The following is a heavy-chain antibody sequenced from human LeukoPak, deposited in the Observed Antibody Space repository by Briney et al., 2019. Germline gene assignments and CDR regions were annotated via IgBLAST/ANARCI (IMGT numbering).Heavy chain of an antibody. CDR2: IYPGDSDT. CDR1: GYSFTSYW. J-gene: IGHJ4*02. D-gene: IGHD5-12*01. V-gene: IGHV5-51*01. Sequence: GESLKISCKGSGYSFTSYWNGWVRQMPGKGLEWMGIIYPGDSDTRYSPSFQGQVTISADKSISTAYLQWSSLKASDTAMYYCARLPGIVATIERYFDYWGQGTLVTVSS. CDR3: ARLPGIVATIERYFDY.